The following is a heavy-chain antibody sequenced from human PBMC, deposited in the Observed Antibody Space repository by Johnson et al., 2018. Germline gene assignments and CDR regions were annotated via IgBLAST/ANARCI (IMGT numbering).Heavy chain of an antibody. CDR1: GFAISSNY. D-gene: IGHD6-19*01. CDR2: IYTGGRT. Sequence: VQLVQSGGGLVQPGDSLRLSCAASGFAISSNYMTWVRQAPGKGLVWVSVIYTGGRTYYADSVKGRFTISRDNSKNTVYLQMNSLRGEDTAVYYCSRAGAMAGDDAFDIWGQGTMVTVSS. CDR3: SRAGAMAGDDAFDI. J-gene: IGHJ3*02. V-gene: IGHV3-66*02.